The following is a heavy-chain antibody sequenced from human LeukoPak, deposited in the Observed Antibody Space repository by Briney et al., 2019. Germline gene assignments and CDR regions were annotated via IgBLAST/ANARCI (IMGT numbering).Heavy chain of an antibody. CDR1: GFTFSAYF. D-gene: IGHD2-8*01. Sequence: GSLRLSCSASGFTFSAYFMHWVRQAPGKGLEYVSSISSNEYDTYYADSVKGRFTISRDNSKNTLFLQMSSLRAEDTAVYYCVKDLNGTWSFDYWGQGTLVTVSS. CDR3: VKDLNGTWSFDY. CDR2: ISSNEYDT. J-gene: IGHJ4*02. V-gene: IGHV3-64D*06.